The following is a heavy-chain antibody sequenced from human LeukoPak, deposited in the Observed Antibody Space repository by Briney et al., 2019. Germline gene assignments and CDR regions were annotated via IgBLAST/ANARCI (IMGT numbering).Heavy chain of an antibody. CDR2: ISWNSGSI. CDR1: GFTFDDYA. V-gene: IGHV3-9*01. Sequence: GRSLRLSCAASGFTFDDYAMHWVRQAPGKGLEWVSGISWNSGSIGYADSVKGRFTISRDNAKNSLYLQMNSLRAEDTALYYCAKAPGRGYGSGSYYHYWGQGTLVTVSS. J-gene: IGHJ4*02. D-gene: IGHD3-10*01. CDR3: AKAPGRGYGSGSYYHY.